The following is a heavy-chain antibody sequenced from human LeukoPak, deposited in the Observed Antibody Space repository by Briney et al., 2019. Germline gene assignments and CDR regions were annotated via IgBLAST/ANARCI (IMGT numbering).Heavy chain of an antibody. CDR3: ANVVGGY. D-gene: IGHD2-21*01. Sequence: PGGSLRLSCAVSGITFTTIDVSWVRLAPGQGLEWVSTITKSGGRTYYADSVKGRFTISRDNSRDTLYLQMNSLRADDTAVYYCANVVGGYWGQGTLVTVSS. CDR2: ITKSGGRT. J-gene: IGHJ4*02. V-gene: IGHV3-23*01. CDR1: GITFTTID.